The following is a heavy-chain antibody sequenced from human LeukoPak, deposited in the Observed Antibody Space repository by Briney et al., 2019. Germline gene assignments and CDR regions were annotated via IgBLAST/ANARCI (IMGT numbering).Heavy chain of an antibody. CDR3: ARHYSLTGGRLSGYWLDP. D-gene: IGHD1-20*01. J-gene: IGHJ5*02. V-gene: IGHV4-61*05. CDR2: IYYTGNT. Sequence: SETLSLTCTVSGGSISSSSYYWGWIRQPPGKGLEWIAYIYYTGNTKYNPSLKSRVTISVDTSKNQLSLKLSSVTAADTAVYYCARHYSLTGGRLSGYWLDPWGQGTLVTVSS. CDR1: GGSISSSSYY.